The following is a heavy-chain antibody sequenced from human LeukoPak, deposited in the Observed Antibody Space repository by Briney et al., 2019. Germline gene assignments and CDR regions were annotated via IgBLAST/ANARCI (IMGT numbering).Heavy chain of an antibody. CDR3: ARPDSTGYYTD. CDR2: INPGDSDT. CDR1: GYSFTNYW. J-gene: IGHJ4*02. V-gene: IGHV5-51*01. D-gene: IGHD3-22*01. Sequence: GESLKISCKASGYSFTNYWIAWVRQMPGKGPEWMAIINPGDSDTRYSPSFQGQVTISADKSINTAYLQWSSLKASDTAIYYCARPDSTGYYTDWGLGTLVTVSS.